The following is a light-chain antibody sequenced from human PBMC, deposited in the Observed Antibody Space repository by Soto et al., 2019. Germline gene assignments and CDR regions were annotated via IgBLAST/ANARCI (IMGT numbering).Light chain of an antibody. CDR2: AAS. CDR3: QQYGSSPT. V-gene: IGKV3-20*01. J-gene: IGKJ5*01. CDR1: QSVSSSY. Sequence: EIVFTQSPGTLSLSPGERATLSCRASQSVSSSYLAWYQQKPGQAPRLLIYAASSRATGIPDRFSGSGSGTDSTLTISRLEPEDFAVYYCQQYGSSPTFGQGTRLE.